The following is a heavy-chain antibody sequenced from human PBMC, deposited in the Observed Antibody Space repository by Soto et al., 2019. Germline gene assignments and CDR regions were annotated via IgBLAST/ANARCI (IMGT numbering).Heavy chain of an antibody. CDR2: ISYDGSNK. Sequence: WGSLRLSCAASGFTFSSYGMHWVRQSPGKGLEWVAVISYDGSNKYYADSVKGRFTISRDNSKNTLYLQMNSLRAEDTAVYYCAKGGVALDSWGQGTLVTVSS. D-gene: IGHD3-10*01. J-gene: IGHJ4*02. V-gene: IGHV3-30*18. CDR3: AKGGVALDS. CDR1: GFTFSSYG.